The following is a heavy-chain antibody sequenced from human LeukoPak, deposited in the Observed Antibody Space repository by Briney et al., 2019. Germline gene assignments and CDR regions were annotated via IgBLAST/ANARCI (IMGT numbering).Heavy chain of an antibody. CDR2: IIPIFGTA. CDR1: GYTFTSYY. J-gene: IGHJ6*02. D-gene: IGHD4-17*01. CDR3: ASPLRGLRFGYYYGMDV. V-gene: IGHV1-69*13. Sequence: GASVKVSCRASGYTFTSYYMHWVRQAPGQGLEWMGGIIPIFGTANYAQKFQGRVTITADESTSTAYMELSSLRSEDTAVYYCASPLRGLRFGYYYGMDVWGQGTTVTVSS.